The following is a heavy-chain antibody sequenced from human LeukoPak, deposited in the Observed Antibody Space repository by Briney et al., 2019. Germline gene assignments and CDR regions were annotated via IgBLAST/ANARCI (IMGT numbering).Heavy chain of an antibody. CDR2: IRSKAYGGTT. CDR1: GSTFSSYA. J-gene: IGHJ3*02. CDR3: TTDVGANDAFDI. Sequence: GGSLRLSCAASGSTFSSYAMSWVRQAPGKGLEWVDFIRSKAYGGTTEYAASVKGRFTISRDDSKSIAYLQMNSLKTEDTAVYYCTTDVGANDAFDIWGQGTMVTVSS. D-gene: IGHD1-26*01. V-gene: IGHV3-49*04.